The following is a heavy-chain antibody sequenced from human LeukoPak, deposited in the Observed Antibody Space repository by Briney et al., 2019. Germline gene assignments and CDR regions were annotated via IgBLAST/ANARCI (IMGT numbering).Heavy chain of an antibody. V-gene: IGHV3-43*02. CDR1: GLNFDDSA. Sequence: GGSLRLSCVASGLNFDDSAMHWVRQAPGKGLEWVPLISADGGSTFSADSVKGRFSISRDNSKNSLYLQMNSLRSEDTAMYYCARESGKFDYWGQGTLVAVSS. J-gene: IGHJ4*02. CDR3: ARESGKFDY. CDR2: ISADGGST.